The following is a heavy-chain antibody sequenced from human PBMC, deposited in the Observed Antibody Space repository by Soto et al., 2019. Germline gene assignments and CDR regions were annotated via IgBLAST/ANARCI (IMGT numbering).Heavy chain of an antibody. CDR2: ISAYNGNT. CDR1: GYTFTSYG. J-gene: IGHJ6*04. CDR3: ATSGCSGGSCYSVLALDV. V-gene: IGHV1-18*01. Sequence: ASVKVSCKASGYTFTSYGISWVRQAPGQGLEWMGWISAYNGNTNYAQKFQGRVTMTKDTSTDTAYMELSSLRSEDTAVYYCATSGCSGGSCYSVLALDVWGKGTTVTVSS. D-gene: IGHD2-15*01.